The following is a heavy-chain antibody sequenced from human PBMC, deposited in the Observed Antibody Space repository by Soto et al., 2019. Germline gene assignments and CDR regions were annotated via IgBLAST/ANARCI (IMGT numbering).Heavy chain of an antibody. J-gene: IGHJ6*02. CDR2: INHSGST. CDR3: ARHGDYVWGSYVYYYYYGMDV. Sequence: QAQLQQWGAGLLKPSETLSLTCAVYGGSFSGYYWSWIRQPPGKGLEWIGEINHSGSTNYNPSLKSRVTISVDTSKNQFSLKLSSVTAADTAVYYCARHGDYVWGSYVYYYYYGMDVWGQGTTVTVSS. D-gene: IGHD3-16*01. V-gene: IGHV4-34*01. CDR1: GGSFSGYY.